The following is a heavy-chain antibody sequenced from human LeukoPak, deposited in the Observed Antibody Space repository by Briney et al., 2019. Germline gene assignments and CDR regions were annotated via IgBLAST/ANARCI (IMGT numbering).Heavy chain of an antibody. CDR1: GFTFDDYA. Sequence: GGSLRLSCAASGFTFDDYAMHWVRQAPGKGLEWVSLVSWDGGSTYFADSVKGQFTISRDNSKNSLYLQMNSLRAENTALYYCAKESYVLGSHFDYWGQGTLVTVSS. CDR3: AKESYVLGSHFDY. D-gene: IGHD3-16*01. CDR2: VSWDGGST. V-gene: IGHV3-43D*04. J-gene: IGHJ4*02.